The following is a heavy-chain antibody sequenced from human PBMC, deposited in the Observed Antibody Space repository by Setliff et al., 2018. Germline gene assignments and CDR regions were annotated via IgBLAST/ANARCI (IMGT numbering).Heavy chain of an antibody. V-gene: IGHV3-7*03. D-gene: IGHD5-18*01. CDR3: ASGHRYGYLFEY. J-gene: IGHJ4*01. CDR1: GFTFSSYW. CDR2: IKRDGREI. Sequence: GGSLSLSCAASGFTFSSYWMSWVRQAPGKGLEWVANIKRDGREIYYVDSVKGRFTISRDNAKNSLYLQMNSLRAEDTAVYYCASGHRYGYLFEYWGQGTLVTVSS.